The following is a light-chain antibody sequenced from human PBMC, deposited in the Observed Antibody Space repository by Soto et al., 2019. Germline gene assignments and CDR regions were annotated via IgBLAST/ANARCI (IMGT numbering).Light chain of an antibody. V-gene: IGKV3-15*01. Sequence: EIVMTQSPATLSVSPGERVTLSCRAGQSISTNLAWYQQKLGQAPRLLIFDASTRAADIPVRFSGRGSGTDFTLTISSVQSEDFAVYYCQQYDNWPLYTFGQGTTLEI. CDR3: QQYDNWPLYT. CDR1: QSISTN. J-gene: IGKJ2*01. CDR2: DAS.